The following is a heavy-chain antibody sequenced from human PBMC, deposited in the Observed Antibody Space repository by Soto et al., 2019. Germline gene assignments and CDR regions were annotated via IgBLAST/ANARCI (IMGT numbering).Heavy chain of an antibody. D-gene: IGHD2-2*01. J-gene: IGHJ6*02. Sequence: GGSLRLSCAASGFTFSSYSMNWVRQAPGKGLEWVSSISSSSSYIYYADSVKGRFTISRDNAKNSLYLQMNSLRAEDTAVYYCARGCISTSCYYYHGMDVWGQGTTVTVSS. V-gene: IGHV3-21*01. CDR1: GFTFSSYS. CDR3: ARGCISTSCYYYHGMDV. CDR2: ISSSSSYI.